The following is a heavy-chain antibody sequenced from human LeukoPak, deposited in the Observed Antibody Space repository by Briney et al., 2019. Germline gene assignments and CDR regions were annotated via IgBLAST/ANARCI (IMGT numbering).Heavy chain of an antibody. Sequence: GESLKISCKGSGYSFTSYWIGWVRQMPGEGLEWMGIIYPGDSDTRYSPSFQGQVTISADKSISTAYLQWSSLKASDTAMYYCARQYDFWSGYRDSYYMDVWGKGTTVTVSS. V-gene: IGHV5-51*01. CDR3: ARQYDFWSGYRDSYYMDV. D-gene: IGHD3-3*01. CDR2: IYPGDSDT. CDR1: GYSFTSYW. J-gene: IGHJ6*03.